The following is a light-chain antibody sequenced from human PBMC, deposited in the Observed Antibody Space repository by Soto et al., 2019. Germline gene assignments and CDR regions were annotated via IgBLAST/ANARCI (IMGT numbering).Light chain of an antibody. CDR2: GAS. Sequence: PGERVTLSCRASQSVSSSYLTWYQKKPGQAPRLLIYGASTRATSIPARFSGSVSGTDGTLTISSLQPEDGAVYDGQQYGSSPSTFGQGTRLEIK. V-gene: IGKV3-20*01. J-gene: IGKJ5*01. CDR3: QQYGSSPST. CDR1: QSVSSSY.